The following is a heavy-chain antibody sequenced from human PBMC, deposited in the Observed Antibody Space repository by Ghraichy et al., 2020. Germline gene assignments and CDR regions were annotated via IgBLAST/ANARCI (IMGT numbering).Heavy chain of an antibody. CDR2: INHSGST. D-gene: IGHD3-3*01. J-gene: IGHJ4*02. CDR1: GGSFSGYY. CDR3: ARQARRYVFWSGYYDY. Sequence: SETLSLTCAVYGGSFSGYYWSWIRQPPGKGLEWIGEINHSGSTNYNPSLKSRVTISVDTSKNQFSLKLSSVTAADTAVYYCARQARRYVFWSGYYDYWGQGTLVTVSS. V-gene: IGHV4-34*01.